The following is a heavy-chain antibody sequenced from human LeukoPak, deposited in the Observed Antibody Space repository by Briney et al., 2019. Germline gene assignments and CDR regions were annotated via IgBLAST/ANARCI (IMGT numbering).Heavy chain of an antibody. Sequence: ASVKVSCKASGGTFSSYAISWVRQAPGQGLEWMGGIIPVFGTANYAQKFQGRVTITTDESTSTAYMELCSLRSEDTAVYYCARGPLIPGIAAAGYDYWGQGTLVTVSS. CDR1: GGTFSSYA. J-gene: IGHJ4*02. D-gene: IGHD6-13*01. V-gene: IGHV1-69*05. CDR3: ARGPLIPGIAAAGYDY. CDR2: IIPVFGTA.